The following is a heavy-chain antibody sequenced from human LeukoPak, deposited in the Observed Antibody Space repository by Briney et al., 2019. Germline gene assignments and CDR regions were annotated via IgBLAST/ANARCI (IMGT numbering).Heavy chain of an antibody. CDR3: ARDVGDIVTIPAAISVP. Sequence: ASVKVSCEASGYTFSSDGISWVRQAPGQGLEWMGWISAYNGNTNYAQMLQGRVTMTTDTSTSTAYMEVRSLRSDDTAMYYCARDVGDIVTIPAAISVPWGQGTLVTVSS. D-gene: IGHD2-2*01. V-gene: IGHV1-18*01. CDR1: GYTFSSDG. J-gene: IGHJ5*02. CDR2: ISAYNGNT.